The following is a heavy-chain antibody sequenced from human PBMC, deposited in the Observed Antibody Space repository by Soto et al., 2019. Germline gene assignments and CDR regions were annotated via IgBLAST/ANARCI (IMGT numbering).Heavy chain of an antibody. J-gene: IGHJ6*02. CDR1: GGTFSSNA. CDR3: ARGPHYDEVHSASYSSGMDV. CDR2: IIPMFGTA. D-gene: IGHD3-16*01. V-gene: IGHV1-69*06. Sequence: QVQLAQSGAEVKKPGSSVKVSCKASGGTFSSNAISWVRQAPGQGLEWMGGIIPMFGTANYAQKFQGRVKSSAEKSASTSYMELSRLRSEDTAVDYCARGPHYDEVHSASYSSGMDVWGQGTTVTVSS.